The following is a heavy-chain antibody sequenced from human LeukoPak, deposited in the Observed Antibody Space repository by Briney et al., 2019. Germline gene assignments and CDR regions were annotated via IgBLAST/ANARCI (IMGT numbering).Heavy chain of an antibody. Sequence: ASVKVSCKASGYTFTGYYMHWVRQAPGQGLEWMGWINPNSGGTNYAQKFQGRVTMTRDTSISTAYMELSRLRSDNTAVYYCARVGGYYDSSGYYPGAFDIWGQGTMVTVSS. J-gene: IGHJ3*02. CDR1: GYTFTGYY. CDR2: INPNSGGT. D-gene: IGHD3-22*01. CDR3: ARVGGYYDSSGYYPGAFDI. V-gene: IGHV1-2*02.